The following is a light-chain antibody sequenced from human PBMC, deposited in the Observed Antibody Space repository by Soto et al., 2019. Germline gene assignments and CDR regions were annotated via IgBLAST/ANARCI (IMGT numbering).Light chain of an antibody. CDR3: QKYNSAPLT. Sequence: DIQMTQSPSSLSASVGDRVTITCRASQGISKYLAWYQQKPGKVPKLLLYAASTLQSGVPSRFSGSGSGTDFTLTISSLQPEDVATDYCQKYNSAPLTFGGGTKVEIK. V-gene: IGKV1-27*01. CDR2: AAS. CDR1: QGISKY. J-gene: IGKJ4*01.